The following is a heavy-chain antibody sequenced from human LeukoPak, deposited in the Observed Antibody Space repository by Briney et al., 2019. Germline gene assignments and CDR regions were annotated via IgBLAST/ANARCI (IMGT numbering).Heavy chain of an antibody. Sequence: GGSLRLSCAASGFTFSSYAMSWVRQAPGKGLEWVSAISGSGGSTYYADSVKGRLTISRDNSNNMLYLQMNSLGAEDTAIYYCAKNCGSGSHAFDIWGQGTMVTVSS. CDR1: GFTFSSYA. D-gene: IGHD3-10*01. V-gene: IGHV3-23*01. CDR2: ISGSGGST. J-gene: IGHJ3*02. CDR3: AKNCGSGSHAFDI.